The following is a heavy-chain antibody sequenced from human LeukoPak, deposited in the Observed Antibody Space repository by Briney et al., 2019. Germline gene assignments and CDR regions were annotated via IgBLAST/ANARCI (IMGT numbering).Heavy chain of an antibody. CDR2: ISWSGGST. CDR1: GFTFGRYA. D-gene: IGHD3-10*01. J-gene: IGHJ4*02. CDR3: AKSSVRFSLLCFGEFVFDY. V-gene: IGHV3-23*01. Sequence: PGGSLRLSCAASGFTFGRYAMRWVRQAPGKGLEWVSAISWSGGSTYYADSVKGRFTISRDNSKNTLYLQMNNLRAEDTAVYYWAKSSVRFSLLCFGEFVFDYWGQGTLVTVSS.